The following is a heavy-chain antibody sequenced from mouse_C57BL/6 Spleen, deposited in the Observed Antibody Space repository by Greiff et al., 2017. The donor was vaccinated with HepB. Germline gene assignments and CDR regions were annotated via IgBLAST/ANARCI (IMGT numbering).Heavy chain of an antibody. V-gene: IGHV1-59*01. CDR2: IDPSDSYT. CDR3: ARKRSNDAMDY. D-gene: IGHD4-1*01. Sequence: VQLQQPGAELVRPGTSVKLSCKASGYTFTSYWMHWVKQRPGQGLEWIGVIDPSDSYTNYNQKFKGKATLTVDTSSSTAYMQLSSLTSEDSAVYYCARKRSNDAMDYWGQGTSVTVSS. CDR1: GYTFTSYW. J-gene: IGHJ4*01.